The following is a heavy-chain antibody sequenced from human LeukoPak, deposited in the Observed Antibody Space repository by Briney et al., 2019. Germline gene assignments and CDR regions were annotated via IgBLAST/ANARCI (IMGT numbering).Heavy chain of an antibody. J-gene: IGHJ5*02. CDR3: ARVASPYSSSWEYNWFDP. CDR1: GYTFTGYY. Sequence: ASVKVSCKASGYTFTGYYMHWVRQAPGQGLEWMGWINPNHGGTNYAQKFQGRVTMTRDTSISTAYMELSRLRSDDTAVYYCARVASPYSSSWEYNWFDPWGQGTLVTVSS. D-gene: IGHD6-13*01. CDR2: INPNHGGT. V-gene: IGHV1-2*02.